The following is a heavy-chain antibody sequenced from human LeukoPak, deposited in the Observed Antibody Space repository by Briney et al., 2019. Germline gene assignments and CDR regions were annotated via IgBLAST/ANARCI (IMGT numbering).Heavy chain of an antibody. V-gene: IGHV1-18*01. CDR1: GYTFTSDP. CDR3: ARHFLGYCSSTSCAVFDY. J-gene: IGHJ4*02. Sequence: WASVKVSCKASGYTFTSDPMNWLRQAPGQGLEWMGWISAYNGNTNYAQKLQGRVTMTTDTSTSTAYMELRSLRSDDTAVYYCARHFLGYCSSTSCAVFDYWGQGTLVTVSS. CDR2: ISAYNGNT. D-gene: IGHD2-2*01.